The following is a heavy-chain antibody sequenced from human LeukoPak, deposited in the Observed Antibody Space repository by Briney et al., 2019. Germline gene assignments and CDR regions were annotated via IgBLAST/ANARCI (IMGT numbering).Heavy chain of an antibody. CDR1: GFTFSSYW. D-gene: IGHD3-22*01. Sequence: GGSLRLSCAASGFTFSSYWMSWVRQAPGKGLEWVANIKRDGSEKYYVDSVKGRFTISRDNAKNSLYLQMNSLRAEDTAVYYCARDPTRPYYDSSVALVWGQGTLVTVSS. CDR3: ARDPTRPYYDSSVALV. CDR2: IKRDGSEK. V-gene: IGHV3-7*01. J-gene: IGHJ4*02.